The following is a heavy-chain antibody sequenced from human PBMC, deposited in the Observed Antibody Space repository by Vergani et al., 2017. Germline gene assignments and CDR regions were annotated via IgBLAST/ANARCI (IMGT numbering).Heavy chain of an antibody. CDR2: IIPIFGTA. J-gene: IGHJ6*02. Sequence: QVQLVQSGAEVKKPGSSVKVSCKASGGTFSSYAISWVRQAPGQGLEWMGGIIPIFGTANYAQKFQGRVTITADESTSTAYMELSSLRSEDTAVYYCASRAITIFGVVIIRGYYYYGMDVWGQGTTVTVSS. V-gene: IGHV1-69*01. D-gene: IGHD3-3*01. CDR1: GGTFSSYA. CDR3: ASRAITIFGVVIIRGYYYYGMDV.